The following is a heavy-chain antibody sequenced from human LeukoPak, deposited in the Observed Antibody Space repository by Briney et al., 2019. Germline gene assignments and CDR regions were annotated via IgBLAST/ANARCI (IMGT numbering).Heavy chain of an antibody. CDR2: ISYDGSNK. D-gene: IGHD4-17*01. CDR1: GFTFSSYG. V-gene: IGHV3-30*03. Sequence: GRSLRLSCAASGFTFSSYGMHWVRQAPGKGLEWVAVISYDGSNKYYADFVKGRFTISRDNSKNTLYLQMNSLRAEDTAVYYCSRATVTTFDYWGQGTLVTVSS. J-gene: IGHJ4*02. CDR3: SRATVTTFDY.